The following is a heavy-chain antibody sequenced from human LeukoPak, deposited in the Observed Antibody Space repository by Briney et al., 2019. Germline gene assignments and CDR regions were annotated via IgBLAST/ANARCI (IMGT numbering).Heavy chain of an antibody. CDR2: ISYDGSNK. J-gene: IGHJ5*02. D-gene: IGHD1-26*01. V-gene: IGHV3-30-3*01. CDR1: GFTFSSYA. Sequence: GGSLRLSCAASGFTFSSYAMHWVRQAPGKGLEWVAVISYDGSNKYYADSVKGRFTISRDNSKNTLYLQMNSLRAEDTAVYYCARDVQARAFDPWGQGTLVTVSS. CDR3: ARDVQARAFDP.